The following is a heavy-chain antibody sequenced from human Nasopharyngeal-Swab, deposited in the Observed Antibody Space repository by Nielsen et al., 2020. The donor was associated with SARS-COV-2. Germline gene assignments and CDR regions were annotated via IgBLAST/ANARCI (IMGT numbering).Heavy chain of an antibody. CDR1: GFTFSTYG. J-gene: IGHJ6*04. Sequence: GESLKISCVASGFTFSTYGMHWVRQAPGKGLEWVAVIWVDGTNTYYSDSVKGRFTISRDDSKNTLYLQMNSLRAEDTAVYYCARDQNYGDYAMDLWGRGTTVTVSS. V-gene: IGHV3-33*01. D-gene: IGHD4-17*01. CDR2: IWVDGTNT. CDR3: ARDQNYGDYAMDL.